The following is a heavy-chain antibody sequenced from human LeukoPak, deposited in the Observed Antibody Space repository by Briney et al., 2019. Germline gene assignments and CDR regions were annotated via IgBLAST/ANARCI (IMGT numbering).Heavy chain of an antibody. CDR3: AKVGQDSSSWYEYYYYYYGMDV. CDR2: ISGSGGSA. Sequence: GGSLRLSCAASGFTFSSYAMSWVRQAPGKGLEWVSAISGSGGSAYYADSVKGRFTISRDNSKNTLYLQMNSLRAEDTAVYYCAKVGQDSSSWYEYYYYYYGMDVWGQGTTVTVSS. J-gene: IGHJ6*02. CDR1: GFTFSSYA. V-gene: IGHV3-23*01. D-gene: IGHD6-13*01.